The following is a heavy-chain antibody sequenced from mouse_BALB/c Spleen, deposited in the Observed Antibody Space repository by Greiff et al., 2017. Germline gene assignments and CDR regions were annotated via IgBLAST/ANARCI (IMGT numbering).Heavy chain of an antibody. CDR1: GYSITSDYA. Sequence: DVQLQESGPGLVKPSQSLSLTCTVTGYSITSDYAWNWIRQFPGNKLEWMGYISYSGSTSYNPSLKSRISITRDTSKNQFFLQLNSVTTEDTATYYCARWAVVATYYAMDYWGQGTSVTVSS. CDR2: ISYSGST. D-gene: IGHD1-1*01. J-gene: IGHJ4*01. V-gene: IGHV3-2*02. CDR3: ARWAVVATYYAMDY.